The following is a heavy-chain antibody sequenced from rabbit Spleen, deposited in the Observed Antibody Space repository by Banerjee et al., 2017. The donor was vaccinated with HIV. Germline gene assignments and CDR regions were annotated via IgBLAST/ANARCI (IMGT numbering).Heavy chain of an antibody. Sequence: QSLEESGGDLVKPGASLTLTCTASGVSFISNSYMCWVRQAPGKGLEWIACIDSGSSGFTYFASWAKGRFTISKTSSTTVTLQMTSLTAADTATYFCARGVNSNADYFNLWGPGTLVTVS. CDR3: ARGVNSNADYFNL. CDR2: IDSGSSGFT. CDR1: GVSFISNSY. D-gene: IGHD6-1*01. J-gene: IGHJ4*01. V-gene: IGHV1S40*01.